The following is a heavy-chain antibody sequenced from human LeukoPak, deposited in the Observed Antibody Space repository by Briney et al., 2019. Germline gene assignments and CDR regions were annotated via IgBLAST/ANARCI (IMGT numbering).Heavy chain of an antibody. CDR1: GFTFSSYS. V-gene: IGHV3-48*01. Sequence: GGSLRLSCAASGFTFSSYSMNWVRQTPGKGLEWVSYISSSSSTIYYAASVEGRFTISRDNAKNSLYLQMNSLRAEDTAVYYCASLMGFDYWGQGSLVTVSS. CDR3: ASLMGFDY. CDR2: ISSSSSTI. D-gene: IGHD3-10*01. J-gene: IGHJ4*02.